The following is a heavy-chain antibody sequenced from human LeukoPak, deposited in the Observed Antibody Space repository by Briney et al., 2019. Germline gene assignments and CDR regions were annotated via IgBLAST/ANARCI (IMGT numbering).Heavy chain of an antibody. V-gene: IGHV1-2*02. CDR3: ARVPPRYSSSWYYFDY. CDR2: INPNSGGA. J-gene: IGHJ4*02. D-gene: IGHD6-13*01. Sequence: GASVKVSCKASGYTFTGYYMHWVRQAPGQGLEWMGWINPNSGGANYAQKFQGRVTMTRDTSISTAYMELSRLRSDDTAVYYCARVPPRYSSSWYYFDYWGQGTLVTVSS. CDR1: GYTFTGYY.